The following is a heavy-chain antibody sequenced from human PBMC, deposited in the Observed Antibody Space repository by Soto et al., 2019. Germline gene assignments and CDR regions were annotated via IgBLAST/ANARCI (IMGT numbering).Heavy chain of an antibody. CDR3: ARSIAVAGNHTAYGMDV. J-gene: IGHJ6*02. CDR1: GYSFTSYW. Sequence: GESLKISCKGSGYSFTSYWISWVRQMPGKGLEWMGRIDPSDSYTNYSPSFQGHVTISADKSISTAYLQWSSLKASDTAMYYCARSIAVAGNHTAYGMDVWGQGTTVTVSS. CDR2: IDPSDSYT. D-gene: IGHD6-19*01. V-gene: IGHV5-10-1*01.